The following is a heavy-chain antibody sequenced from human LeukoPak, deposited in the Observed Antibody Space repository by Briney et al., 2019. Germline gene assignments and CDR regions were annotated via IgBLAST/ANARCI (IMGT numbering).Heavy chain of an antibody. Sequence: PGGSLRLSCAASGFTLDDYTMHWVRQAPGKDLEWVSLISWDGGSTYYADSVKGRFTISRDNSKNSLYLQMNSLRTEDTALYYCAKSSYYYYMDVWGKGTTVTVSS. J-gene: IGHJ6*03. CDR2: ISWDGGST. CDR1: GFTLDDYT. V-gene: IGHV3-43*01. D-gene: IGHD5/OR15-5a*01. CDR3: AKSSYYYYMDV.